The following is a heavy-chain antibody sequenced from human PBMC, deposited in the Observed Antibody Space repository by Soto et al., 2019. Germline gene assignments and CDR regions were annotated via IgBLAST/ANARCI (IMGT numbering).Heavy chain of an antibody. D-gene: IGHD2-15*01. J-gene: IGHJ5*02. V-gene: IGHV5-51*01. Sequence: ESLEISCKGSGYSFTSYWIGWVRQMPGKGLEWMGIIYPGDYDTRYSPSFQGQVTISADKSISTAYLQWSSLKASDTAMYYCARQSCSGCSCSLDWFDPCSQGTLVTVS. CDR2: IYPGDYDT. CDR3: ARQSCSGCSCSLDWFDP. CDR1: GYSFTSYW.